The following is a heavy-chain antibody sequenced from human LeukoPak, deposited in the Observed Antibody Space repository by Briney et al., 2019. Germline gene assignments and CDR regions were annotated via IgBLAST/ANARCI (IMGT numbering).Heavy chain of an antibody. Sequence: ASVKVSCKASGYTFSNCYIHWVRQAPGQGLEWMGIINPSGGSRSYAQKFQGRVTMTTDTSTSTAYMELRSLRSDDTAVYYCARREQWLVGDDYWGQGTLVTVSS. J-gene: IGHJ4*02. V-gene: IGHV1-46*01. CDR2: INPSGGSR. CDR3: ARREQWLVGDDY. D-gene: IGHD6-19*01. CDR1: GYTFSNCY.